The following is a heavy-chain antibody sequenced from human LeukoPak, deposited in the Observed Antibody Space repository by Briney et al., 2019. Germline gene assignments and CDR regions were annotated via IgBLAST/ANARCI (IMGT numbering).Heavy chain of an antibody. D-gene: IGHD1-7*01. CDR3: ARSSRELGGYAPWELMPPFDY. Sequence: GGSLRLSCAASGFTFDDYGMSWVRQAPGKGLEWVSSINWNGGSTGYPDSVKGRFTISRDNAKNSLYLQMNSLRAEDTAVYYCARSSRELGGYAPWELMPPFDYWGQGTLVTVSS. J-gene: IGHJ4*02. V-gene: IGHV3-20*04. CDR2: INWNGGST. CDR1: GFTFDDYG.